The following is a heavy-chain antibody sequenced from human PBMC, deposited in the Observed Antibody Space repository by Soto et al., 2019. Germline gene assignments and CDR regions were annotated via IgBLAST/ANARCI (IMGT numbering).Heavy chain of an antibody. CDR2: ISSSSSYT. Sequence: GGSLRLSCAASGFTFSDYYMSWIRQAPGKGLEWVSYISSSSSYTNYADSVKGRFTISRDNAKNSLYLQMNSLRAEDTAVYYCARSNDYYDSSGYYPNWFDPWGQGTLVTVSS. D-gene: IGHD3-22*01. CDR3: ARSNDYYDSSGYYPNWFDP. V-gene: IGHV3-11*06. J-gene: IGHJ5*02. CDR1: GFTFSDYY.